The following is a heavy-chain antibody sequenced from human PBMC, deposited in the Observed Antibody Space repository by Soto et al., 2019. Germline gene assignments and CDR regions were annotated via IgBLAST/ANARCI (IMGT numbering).Heavy chain of an antibody. Sequence: SVKVSCKASGGTFSSYAISWVRQAPGQGLEWMGGIIPIFGTANYAQKFQGRVTITADESTSTAYMELSSLRSEDTAVYYCARNGCGGDCYHYYFDYWGQGTLVTVPQ. CDR1: GGTFSSYA. CDR3: ARNGCGGDCYHYYFDY. J-gene: IGHJ4*02. CDR2: IIPIFGTA. D-gene: IGHD2-21*02. V-gene: IGHV1-69*13.